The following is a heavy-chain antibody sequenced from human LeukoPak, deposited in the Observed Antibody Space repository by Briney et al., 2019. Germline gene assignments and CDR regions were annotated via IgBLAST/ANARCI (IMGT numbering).Heavy chain of an antibody. CDR2: IRSKAYGATM. J-gene: IGHJ6*02. CDR1: GFTFGDYA. Sequence: GGSLRLSCTASGFTFGDYAMTWVRQAPVKGLEWVGFIRSKAYGATMEYAASVEGRFTISRDDSKSIAYLLMNSLKTEDTAVYYCARGPSGLWRYNGMDVWGQGTTVTVSS. V-gene: IGHV3-49*04. CDR3: ARGPSGLWRYNGMDV. D-gene: IGHD2-21*01.